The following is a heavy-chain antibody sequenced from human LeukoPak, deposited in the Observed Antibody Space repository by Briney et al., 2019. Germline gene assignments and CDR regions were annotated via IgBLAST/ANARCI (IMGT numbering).Heavy chain of an antibody. V-gene: IGHV3-48*04. D-gene: IGHD3-10*01. CDR2: ISSSSSTI. Sequence: GGSLRLSCAASGFTFSSYSMNWVRQAPGKGLEWVSYISSSSSTIYYADSVKGRFTISRDNAKNSLYLQMNSLRAEDTAVYYCARDSGSGSYKYWGQGTLVTVSS. CDR1: GFTFSSYS. CDR3: ARDSGSGSYKY. J-gene: IGHJ4*02.